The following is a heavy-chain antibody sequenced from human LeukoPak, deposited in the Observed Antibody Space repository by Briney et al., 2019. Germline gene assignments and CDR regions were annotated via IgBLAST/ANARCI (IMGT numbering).Heavy chain of an antibody. V-gene: IGHV3-48*03. CDR3: AELGITMIGGV. CDR2: ISSSSSTI. CDR1: GFTFSSYE. J-gene: IGHJ6*04. Sequence: GSLTLSCAASGFTFSSYEMNWVRQAPGKGLEWFSYISSSSSTIYYADSVKGRFTISRDNAKNSLYLQMNSLRAEDTAVCYCAELGITMIGGVWGKGTTVTISS. D-gene: IGHD3-10*02.